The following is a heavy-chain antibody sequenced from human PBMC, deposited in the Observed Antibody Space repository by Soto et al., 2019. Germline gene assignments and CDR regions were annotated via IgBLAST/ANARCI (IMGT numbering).Heavy chain of an antibody. D-gene: IGHD1-26*01. V-gene: IGHV3-30-3*01. CDR3: ARSLEAIVGANHFDY. J-gene: IGHJ4*02. Sequence: QVQLVESGGGVVQPGRSLRLSCAASGFTLSTYAMHWVRQAPGKGLEWVAIISYDGSNRYYADSVKSRFTLSRDNSKRTLYVQMDSLSAGDTAVYYCARSLEAIVGANHFDYWGQGTLVTVSS. CDR1: GFTLSTYA. CDR2: ISYDGSNR.